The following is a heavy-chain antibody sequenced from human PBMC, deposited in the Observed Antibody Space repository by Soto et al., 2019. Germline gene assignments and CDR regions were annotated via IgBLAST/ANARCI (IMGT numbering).Heavy chain of an antibody. D-gene: IGHD2-2*01. CDR1: GGSFSGYY. CDR3: ARGLPLVVVVPAARRVFDY. CDR2: INHSGST. Sequence: SETLSLTCAVYGGSFSGYYWSWIRQPPGKGLEWIGEINHSGSTNYNPSLKSRVTISVDTSKNQFSLKLSSVTAADTVVYYCARGLPLVVVVPAARRVFDYWGQGTLVTVS. V-gene: IGHV4-34*01. J-gene: IGHJ4*02.